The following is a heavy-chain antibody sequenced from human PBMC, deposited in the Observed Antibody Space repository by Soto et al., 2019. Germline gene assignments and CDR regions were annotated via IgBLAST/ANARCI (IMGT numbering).Heavy chain of an antibody. D-gene: IGHD2-15*01. CDR1: GGSVTTFT. V-gene: IGHV1-69*12. CDR3: ATGAVVPAYRNWLDT. Sequence: VQLVQSGAEVTKPGSSVKVSCKASGGSVTTFTISWLRQAPGQGLEWMGAFIPIFRTPNFAQNFQGRVTITASEFTNTASMELSGLTSEDTAVYFCATGAVVPAYRNWLDTWGQGTQVTVSS. CDR2: FIPIFRTP. J-gene: IGHJ5*02.